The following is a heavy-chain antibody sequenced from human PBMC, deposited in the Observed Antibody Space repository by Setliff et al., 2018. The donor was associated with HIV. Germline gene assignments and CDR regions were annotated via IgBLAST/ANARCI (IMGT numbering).Heavy chain of an antibody. D-gene: IGHD5-12*01. CDR1: GYTFTNYG. Sequence: ASVKVSCKTSGYTFTNYGISWVRQAPGQGLEWTGWIRTYNGNTNYAQRLQGRVTMTTDTSTSTTYMELSSLRSEDTAVYYCAKGPLYSGYDLDYYCYYMDVWGKGTTVTVSS. J-gene: IGHJ6*03. CDR3: AKGPLYSGYDLDYYCYYMDV. CDR2: IRTYNGNT. V-gene: IGHV1-18*01.